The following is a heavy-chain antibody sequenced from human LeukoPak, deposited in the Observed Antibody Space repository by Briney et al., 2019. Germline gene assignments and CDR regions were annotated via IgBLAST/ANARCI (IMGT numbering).Heavy chain of an antibody. CDR2: INSDGSST. CDR3: ARIGSYYYDSSYY. D-gene: IGHD3-22*01. V-gene: IGHV3-74*01. CDR1: GFTFSSYW. Sequence: GGSLRLSCAASGFTFSSYWMHWVRQAPGKGLVWVSRINSDGSSTTYADSVKGRFTISRDNSKNTLYLLLNSLRADDTALYYCARIGSYYYDSSYYWGQGTLVTVSS. J-gene: IGHJ4*02.